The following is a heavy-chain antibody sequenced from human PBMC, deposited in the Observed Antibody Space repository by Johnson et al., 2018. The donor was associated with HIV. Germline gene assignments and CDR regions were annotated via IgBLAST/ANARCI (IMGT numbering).Heavy chain of an antibody. CDR3: ARASDALDI. V-gene: IGHV3-30*04. J-gene: IGHJ3*02. CDR2: ISYDGSNK. CDR1: GFTFSSYA. Sequence: QVQLVESGGGVVQPGRSLRLSCAASGFTFSSYAMHWVRQAPGKGLEWVAVISYDGSNKYYADSVKGRFTISRDNSKNTLYLQMDSLRAEDTAVYYCARASDALDIWGQGTMVRVSS.